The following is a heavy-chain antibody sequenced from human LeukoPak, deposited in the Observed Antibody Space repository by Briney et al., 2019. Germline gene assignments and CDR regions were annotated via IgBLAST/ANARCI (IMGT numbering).Heavy chain of an antibody. CDR2: ISAYNGNT. V-gene: IGHV1-18*01. D-gene: IGHD3-3*01. CDR1: DYTFTSYG. CDR3: ARYDFWSGYYLGILGY. J-gene: IGHJ4*02. Sequence: ASVKVSCKASDYTFTSYGISWVRQAPGQGLEWMGWISAYNGNTNYAQKLQGRVTMTTDTSTSTAYMELRSLRSDDTAVYYCARYDFWSGYYLGILGYWGQGTLVTVSS.